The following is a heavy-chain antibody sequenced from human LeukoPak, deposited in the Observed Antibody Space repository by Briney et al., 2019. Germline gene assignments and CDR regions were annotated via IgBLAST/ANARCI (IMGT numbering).Heavy chain of an antibody. V-gene: IGHV4-59*01. CDR3: ARDQDWFDP. Sequence: SETLSLTCTVSGGSISSYYWSWIRQPPGKGLEWIGYNYYSGSTNYNPSLKSRVTISVDTSKNQFSLKLSSVTAADTAVYYCARDQDWFDPWGQGTLVTVSS. CDR1: GGSISSYY. J-gene: IGHJ5*02. CDR2: NYYSGST.